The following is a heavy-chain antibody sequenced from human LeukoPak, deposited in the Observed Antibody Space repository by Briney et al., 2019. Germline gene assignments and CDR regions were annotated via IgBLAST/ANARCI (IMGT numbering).Heavy chain of an antibody. Sequence: GGPLRLSCAASGFTFSSYGMHWVRQAPGKGLEWVAVIWYDGSNKYYADSVKGRFTISRDNSKNTLYLQMNSLRAEDTAVYYCARDPSGDYYFDYWGQGTLVTVSS. J-gene: IGHJ4*02. D-gene: IGHD7-27*01. CDR3: ARDPSGDYYFDY. CDR2: IWYDGSNK. V-gene: IGHV3-33*01. CDR1: GFTFSSYG.